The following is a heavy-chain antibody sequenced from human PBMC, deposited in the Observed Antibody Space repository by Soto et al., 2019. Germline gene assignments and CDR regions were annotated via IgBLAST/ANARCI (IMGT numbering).Heavy chain of an antibody. V-gene: IGHV1-3*01. D-gene: IGHD2-15*01. CDR2: INPDNGNT. CDR3: ARGIATGPLDP. Sequence: ASVKVSCKASGYTFTTSTMNWVRRAPGQRLEWMGWINPDNGNTKSSQKFQDRVIITRDTSASTAYMDLSSLRSEDTAVYYCARGIATGPLDPWGQGTLVTVSS. J-gene: IGHJ5*02. CDR1: GYTFTTST.